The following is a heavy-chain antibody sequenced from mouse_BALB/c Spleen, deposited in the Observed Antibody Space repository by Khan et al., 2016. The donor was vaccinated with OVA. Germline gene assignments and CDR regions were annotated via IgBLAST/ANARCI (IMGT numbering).Heavy chain of an antibody. CDR2: ISSDGDYT. D-gene: IGHD2-1*01. V-gene: IGHV5-9-3*01. CDR3: ARSPYGNFAY. Sequence: EVQRVESGGGLVKPGGSLKLSCAASGFTFSTYAMSWVRQTPEKRLEWVATISSDGDYTYYPDNVTGRFTIPRDNAKNTLYLQMSSLRSEDTAMYYCARSPYGNFAYWGQGTLVTVSA. CDR1: GFTFSTYA. J-gene: IGHJ3*01.